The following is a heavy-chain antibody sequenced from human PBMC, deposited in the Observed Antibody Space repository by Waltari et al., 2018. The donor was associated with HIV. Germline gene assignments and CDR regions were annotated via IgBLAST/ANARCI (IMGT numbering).Heavy chain of an antibody. Sequence: QVQLQESGPGLVKPSETLSLTCTVSGGPISSSYWSWFRQPPGKGLEWIGYIYYSGSTNYNPSLKSRVTISVDTSKNQFSLKLSSVTAADTAVYYCARCLWFGGEYGMDVWGQGTTVTVSS. CDR3: ARCLWFGGEYGMDV. V-gene: IGHV4-59*01. CDR1: GGPISSSY. J-gene: IGHJ6*02. D-gene: IGHD3-10*01. CDR2: IYYSGST.